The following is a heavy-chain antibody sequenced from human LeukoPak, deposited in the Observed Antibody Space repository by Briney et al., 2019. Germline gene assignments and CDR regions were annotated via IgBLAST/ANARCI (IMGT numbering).Heavy chain of an antibody. CDR1: GFRFADYG. CDR3: ARLGGAQFYFYYYMDV. CDR2: INWDGDSI. Sequence: PGGSLRLSCAASGFRFADYGMSWVRHPPGKGLEWVSGINWDGDSIGYAESVKGRFTITRDNDKNSLFLQMNGLRAEDTALYYCARLGGAQFYFYYYMDVWGKGTTVTVSS. D-gene: IGHD1-26*01. V-gene: IGHV3-20*04. J-gene: IGHJ6*03.